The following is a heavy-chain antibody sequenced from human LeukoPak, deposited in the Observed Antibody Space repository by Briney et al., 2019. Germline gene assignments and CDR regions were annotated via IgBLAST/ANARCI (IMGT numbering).Heavy chain of an antibody. CDR1: GFIFSSYD. D-gene: IGHD2/OR15-2a*01. J-gene: IGHJ6*02. CDR3: VKVLVTYTVDV. Sequence: SGRSLRLSCAASGFIFSSYDMHWTRQAPGKGLEWVALISSDGTNKYYADSVKGRFTISRDNSKNTLYLQMNSLRGEDTAVYYCVKVLVTYTVDVWGQGTTVTVSS. CDR2: ISSDGTNK. V-gene: IGHV3-30*18.